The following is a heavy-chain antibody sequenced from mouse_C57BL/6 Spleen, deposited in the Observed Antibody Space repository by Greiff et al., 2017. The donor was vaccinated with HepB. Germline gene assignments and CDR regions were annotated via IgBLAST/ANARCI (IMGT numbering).Heavy chain of an antibody. CDR1: GYTFTTYP. Sequence: VQVVESGAELVKPGASVKMSCKASGYTFTTYPIEWMKQNHGKSLEWIGNFHPYNDDTKYNEKFKGKATLTVEKSSSTVSLELSRLTSDDSAVYYCARPGYYGNYALAYWGQGTLVTVSA. J-gene: IGHJ3*01. D-gene: IGHD2-1*01. V-gene: IGHV1-47*01. CDR3: ARPGYYGNYALAY. CDR2: FHPYNDDT.